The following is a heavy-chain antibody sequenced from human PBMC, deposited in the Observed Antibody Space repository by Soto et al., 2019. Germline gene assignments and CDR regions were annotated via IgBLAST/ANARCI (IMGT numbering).Heavy chain of an antibody. CDR3: AGDPDSHYNDSHASSYP. CDR2: IIPIIGII. D-gene: IGHD4-4*01. J-gene: IGHJ5*02. Sequence: QVPLVQSGADVKKPGSSVKVSCTASGGTFSTYTITWVRQAPGQGLEWMGRIIPIIGIINYAQKFQGRVTISADKFTGTAYMELTGLRSDDTAVYYCAGDPDSHYNDSHASSYPWGQGTLVTVSS. V-gene: IGHV1-69*08. CDR1: GGTFSTYT.